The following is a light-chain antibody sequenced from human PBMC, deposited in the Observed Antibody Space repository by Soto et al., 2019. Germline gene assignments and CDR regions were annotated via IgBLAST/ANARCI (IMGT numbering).Light chain of an antibody. CDR2: EVS. Sequence: QPALTQPASVSGSPGQSITISCTGTSSDVGGYNYVSWFQQHPGKAPKLMIYEVSNRPSGVSNRFSGSKSGNTASLTISGLQAEDEADYFCSSYTTSDTLVFGGGTKLTVL. V-gene: IGLV2-14*01. J-gene: IGLJ2*01. CDR3: SSYTTSDTLV. CDR1: SSDVGGYNY.